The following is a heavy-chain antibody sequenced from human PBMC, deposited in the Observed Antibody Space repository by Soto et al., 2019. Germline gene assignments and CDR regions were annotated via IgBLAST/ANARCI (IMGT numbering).Heavy chain of an antibody. D-gene: IGHD1-7*01. J-gene: IGHJ4*02. CDR3: AREPRNRIAGSTTSEDY. Sequence: EVQLVESGGGLVQPGGSLRLSCAASGFTVSSNYMSWVRQAPGKGLECVSVLYSGGSTYYADSVKGRFTISRDSSKNTLYLHMNSLRAEDTAVYYCAREPRNRIAGSTTSEDYWVQGTLVAVSA. V-gene: IGHV3-66*01. CDR1: GFTVSSNY. CDR2: LYSGGST.